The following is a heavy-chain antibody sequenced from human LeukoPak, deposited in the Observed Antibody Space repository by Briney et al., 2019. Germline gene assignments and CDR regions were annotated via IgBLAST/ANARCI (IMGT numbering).Heavy chain of an antibody. J-gene: IGHJ4*02. Sequence: GGSLRLSCAASGFGVTINYMNWVRQAPGKGLEWVSVTYSGGSTDYADSVKGRFTISRDNAKNSLYLQMSSLRAEDTAVYYCARYGSGSYWGQGTLVTVSS. CDR2: TYSGGST. CDR1: GFGVTINY. D-gene: IGHD3-10*01. CDR3: ARYGSGSY. V-gene: IGHV3-53*01.